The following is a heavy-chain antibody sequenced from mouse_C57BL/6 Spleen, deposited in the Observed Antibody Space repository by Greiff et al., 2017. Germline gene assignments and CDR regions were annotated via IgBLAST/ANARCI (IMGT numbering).Heavy chain of an antibody. D-gene: IGHD2-4*01. Sequence: QVQLQQSGAELVKPGASVKLSCKASGYTFTEYTIHWVKQRSGQGLEWIGWFYPGSGSIKYNEKFKDKATLTADKSSSTVYMELSRLTSEDSAVYFCARDEGRASYYDYDGAWFAYWGQGTLVTVSA. CDR1: GYTFTEYT. V-gene: IGHV1-62-2*01. CDR3: ARDEGRASYYDYDGAWFAY. J-gene: IGHJ3*01. CDR2: FYPGSGSI.